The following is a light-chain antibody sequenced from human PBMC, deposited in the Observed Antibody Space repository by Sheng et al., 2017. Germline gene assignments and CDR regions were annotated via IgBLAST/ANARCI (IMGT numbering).Light chain of an antibody. Sequence: QSALTQPASVSGSPGQSITISCTGTTSDVGGYNYVSWYQHHPAKAPKLMIFDVSNRPSGVSNRFSGSKSGNTASLTISGLQSEDEADYYCSSYTTSGTWVFGGGTELTVL. CDR3: SSYTTSGTWV. J-gene: IGLJ3*02. V-gene: IGLV2-14*03. CDR1: TSDVGGYNY. CDR2: DVS.